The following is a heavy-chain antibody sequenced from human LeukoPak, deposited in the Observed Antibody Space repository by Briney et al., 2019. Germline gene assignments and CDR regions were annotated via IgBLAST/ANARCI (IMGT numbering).Heavy chain of an antibody. CDR3: ARGEVWSYGPWVLDY. CDR2: INHSGST. V-gene: IGHV4-34*01. Sequence: SETLSLTCAVYGGSFSGYYWSWIRQPPGKGLEWIGEINHSGSTNYNPSLESRVTISVDTSKNQFSLKLSSVTAADTAVYYCARGEVWSYGPWVLDYWGQGTLVTVSS. D-gene: IGHD5-18*01. J-gene: IGHJ4*02. CDR1: GGSFSGYY.